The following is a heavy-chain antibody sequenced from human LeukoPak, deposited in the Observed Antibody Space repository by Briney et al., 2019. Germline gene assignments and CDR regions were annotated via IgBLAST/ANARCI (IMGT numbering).Heavy chain of an antibody. Sequence: SETLSLTCTVSGGSISSYYWSWIRQPPGKGLEWIGYIYYSGSTNYNPSLKSRVTISVDTSKNQFSLKLSSVTAADTAVYYCASREYYYDSSGEFIFDYWGQGTLVTVSS. CDR2: IYYSGST. CDR1: GGSISSYY. CDR3: ASREYYYDSSGEFIFDY. J-gene: IGHJ4*02. D-gene: IGHD3-22*01. V-gene: IGHV4-59*12.